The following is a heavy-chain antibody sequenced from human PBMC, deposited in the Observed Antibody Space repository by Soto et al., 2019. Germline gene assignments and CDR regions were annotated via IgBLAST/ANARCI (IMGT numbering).Heavy chain of an antibody. Sequence: PGGSLRLSCAASGFTFSTYNMNWVRRAPGKGLGWVSYSRGSGAIYYADSVQGRFTMSRDNAKTSLYLQMNSLRAEDTAVYYCARDFLRGYGPDYWGQGTLVTVSS. V-gene: IGHV3-48*01. J-gene: IGHJ4*02. CDR2: SRGSGAI. CDR1: GFTFSTYN. CDR3: ARDFLRGYGPDY. D-gene: IGHD2-15*01.